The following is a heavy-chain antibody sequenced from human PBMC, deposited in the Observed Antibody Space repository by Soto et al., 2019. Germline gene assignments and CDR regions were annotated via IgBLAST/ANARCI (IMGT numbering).Heavy chain of an antibody. Sequence: EVQLLESGGDLVQPGGSLRLSCAASGFTFSSYAMNWVRQAPGKGLEWVSAISGSGGNTFYADSVKGRFTISRDNSKNTLFLQLHILRAEDTAIYYCAMLNSGSYSYHGMDVWGQGTTVTVPS. J-gene: IGHJ6*02. CDR2: ISGSGGNT. V-gene: IGHV3-23*01. D-gene: IGHD1-26*01. CDR3: AMLNSGSYSYHGMDV. CDR1: GFTFSSYA.